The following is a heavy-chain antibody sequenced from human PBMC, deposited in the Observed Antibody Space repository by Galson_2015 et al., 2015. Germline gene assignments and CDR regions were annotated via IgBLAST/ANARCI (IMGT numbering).Heavy chain of an antibody. V-gene: IGHV3-30-3*01. J-gene: IGHJ4*02. Sequence: SLRLSCAASGFTFSSYAMHWVRQAPGKGLEWVAVISYDGSNKYYADSVKGRFTISRDNSKNTLYLQMNSLRAEDTAVYYCARDGPSIAAADCYFDYWGQGTLVTVSS. CDR2: ISYDGSNK. CDR1: GFTFSSYA. D-gene: IGHD6-13*01. CDR3: ARDGPSIAAADCYFDY.